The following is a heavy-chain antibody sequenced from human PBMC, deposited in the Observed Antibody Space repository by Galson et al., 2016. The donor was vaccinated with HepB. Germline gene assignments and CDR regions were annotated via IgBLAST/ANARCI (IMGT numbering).Heavy chain of an antibody. V-gene: IGHV1-69*06. CDR3: ARGQPVAGCPYAFDI. CDR1: GGTFSGYG. Sequence: SVKVSCKASGGTFSGYGISWVRQAPGQGLEWMGGIIPVFATAHYAQKFQGRVTITADTSTSTVYMELSSLRSDDAAVYHCARGQPVAGCPYAFDIWGQGTMIIVSS. J-gene: IGHJ3*02. D-gene: IGHD6-19*01. CDR2: IIPVFATA.